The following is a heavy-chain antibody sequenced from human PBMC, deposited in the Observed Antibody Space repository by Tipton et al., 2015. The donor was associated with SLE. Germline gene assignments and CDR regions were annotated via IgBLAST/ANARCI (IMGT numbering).Heavy chain of an antibody. CDR2: ISYDGSNK. D-gene: IGHD4-17*01. J-gene: IGHJ4*02. Sequence: SLRLSCAAPGFTFSGYAIHWVRQAPGKGLEWVAVISYDGSNKYYADSVKGRFTISRDNAKNSLYLQMNSLRAEDTAFYYCAKDNLGGGGDSTFDYWGQGTLVTVSS. CDR3: AKDNLGGGGDSTFDY. CDR1: GFTFSGYA. V-gene: IGHV3-30*04.